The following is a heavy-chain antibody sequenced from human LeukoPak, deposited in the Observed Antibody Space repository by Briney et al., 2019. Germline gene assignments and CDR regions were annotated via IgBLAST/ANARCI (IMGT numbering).Heavy chain of an antibody. Sequence: SETLSLTCAVYGGSFSGYYWSWIRQPPGKGLEWIGEINHSGSTNYNPSLKSRVTISVDTSKNQFSLKLRSVTAADTAVYYCARGPPYDLRLGELSLNYWGQGTLVTVSP. CDR2: INHSGST. V-gene: IGHV4-34*01. J-gene: IGHJ4*02. CDR1: GGSFSGYY. CDR3: ARGPPYDLRLGELSLNY. D-gene: IGHD3-16*02.